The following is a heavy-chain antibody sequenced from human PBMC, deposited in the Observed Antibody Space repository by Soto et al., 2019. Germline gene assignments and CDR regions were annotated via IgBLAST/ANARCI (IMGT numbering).Heavy chain of an antibody. D-gene: IGHD3-10*01. V-gene: IGHV4-59*12. CDR1: GGSISSYY. CDR2: IYYSGST. Sequence: SETLSLTCTVSGGSISSYYWSWIRQPPGKGLEWIGYIYYSGSTNYNPSLKSRVTISVDTSKNQFSLKMSSVTAADTAVYHCARGLGLVRGVRAHYGLDVWGQGTTVTVSS. J-gene: IGHJ6*02. CDR3: ARGLGLVRGVRAHYGLDV.